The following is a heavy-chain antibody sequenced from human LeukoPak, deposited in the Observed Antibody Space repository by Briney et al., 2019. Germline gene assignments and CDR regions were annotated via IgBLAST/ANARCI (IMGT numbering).Heavy chain of an antibody. D-gene: IGHD1-14*01. CDR3: RAATKNRGYYFDY. CDR1: GFTFSSYA. J-gene: IGHJ4*02. Sequence: GGSLRLSCAASGFTFSSYAMHWVRQAPGKGLEWVAVISSDGREEDYADSVRGRFTISRDNSRDTLYLQMSSLRPEDAAVYYCRAATKNRGYYFDYWGQGTLVTVSS. V-gene: IGHV3-30*15. CDR2: ISSDGREE.